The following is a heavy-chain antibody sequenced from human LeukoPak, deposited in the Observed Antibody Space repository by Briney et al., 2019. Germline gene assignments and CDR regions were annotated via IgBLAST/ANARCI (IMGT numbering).Heavy chain of an antibody. Sequence: PSETLSLTCSVPGGSMNSYYWSWIPQSPGKGLEWIGYIYYSGSTNYNPSLKSRVTISVDTSKNQFYLKLSSVTAADTAVYYCARHVWLQPFDYWGQGTLVTVSS. V-gene: IGHV4-59*08. CDR1: GGSMNSYY. CDR3: ARHVWLQPFDY. D-gene: IGHD3-9*01. CDR2: IYYSGST. J-gene: IGHJ4*02.